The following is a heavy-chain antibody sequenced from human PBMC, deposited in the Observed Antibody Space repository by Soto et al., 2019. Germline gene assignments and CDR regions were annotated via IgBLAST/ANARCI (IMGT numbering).Heavy chain of an antibody. J-gene: IGHJ4*02. CDR1: GYTFTSYG. CDR2: ISAYNGNT. D-gene: IGHD6-19*01. Sequence: ASVKVSCKASGYTFTSYGISWVRQAPGQGLEWMGWISAYNGNTNYAQKLQGRVTMTTDTSTSTAYMELRSLRSDDTAVYYCARLFYSSGWFSFDYWGQGTLVTVSS. V-gene: IGHV1-18*01. CDR3: ARLFYSSGWFSFDY.